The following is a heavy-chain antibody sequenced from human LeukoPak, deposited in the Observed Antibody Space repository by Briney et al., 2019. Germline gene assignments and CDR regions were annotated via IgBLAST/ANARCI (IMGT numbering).Heavy chain of an antibody. V-gene: IGHV3-23*01. J-gene: IGHJ5*02. CDR2: ISGSDGST. CDR1: GFTFSSYA. Sequence: GGSLRLSCAASGFTFSSYAMSWVRQAPGKGLEWVSAISGSDGSTYYADSVKGRFTISRDNSKNTLYLQMNSLRAEDTAVYYCAKVPWVVVVPAAIGNWFDPWGQGTLVTVSS. CDR3: AKVPWVVVVPAAIGNWFDP. D-gene: IGHD2-2*01.